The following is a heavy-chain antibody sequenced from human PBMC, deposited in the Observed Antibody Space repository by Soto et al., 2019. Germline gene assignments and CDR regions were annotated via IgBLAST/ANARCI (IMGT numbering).Heavy chain of an antibody. CDR3: ARGTTFWAWKFDY. J-gene: IGHJ4*02. V-gene: IGHV4-59*01. Sequence: SETLSLTCTVSGGSISSYYWSWIRQPPGKGLEWIGYIHDTEIINYNPSLRSRLTMSLDTSKSQLSLMLTSVTAADTAVYYCARGTTFWAWKFDYWGQGILVTVSS. CDR1: GGSISSYY. CDR2: IHDTEII. D-gene: IGHD1-1*01.